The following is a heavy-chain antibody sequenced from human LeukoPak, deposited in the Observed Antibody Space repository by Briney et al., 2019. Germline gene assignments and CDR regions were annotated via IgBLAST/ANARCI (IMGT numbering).Heavy chain of an antibody. CDR1: GFTFSDYY. J-gene: IGHJ4*02. V-gene: IGHV3-11*04. CDR3: ARVATLNWNYYDY. Sequence: PGGSLRLSCAASGFTFSDYYMSWIRQAPGKGLEWVSYISSSGSTIYYADSVKGRFTISRDNSKNTLYLQMNSLRAEDTAVYYCARVATLNWNYYDYWGQGTLVTVSS. D-gene: IGHD1-1*01. CDR2: ISSSGSTI.